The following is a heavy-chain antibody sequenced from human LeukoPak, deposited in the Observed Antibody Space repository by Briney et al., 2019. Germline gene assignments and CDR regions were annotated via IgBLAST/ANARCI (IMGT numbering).Heavy chain of an antibody. CDR3: ATSPGTSDY. D-gene: IGHD2-2*01. V-gene: IGHV3-9*01. CDR2: ISWNSGSI. CDR1: GFTFDDYA. Sequence: QPGRSLRLSCAASGFTFDDYAMHWVRQAPGKGLEWVSGISWNSGSIGYADSVKGRFTISRDNAKNSLYLQMNSLRAEDTAVYYCATSPGTSDYWGQGTLVTVSS. J-gene: IGHJ4*02.